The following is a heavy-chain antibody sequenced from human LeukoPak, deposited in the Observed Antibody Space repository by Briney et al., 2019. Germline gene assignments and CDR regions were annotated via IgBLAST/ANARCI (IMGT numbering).Heavy chain of an antibody. Sequence: ASVKVSRKPSGYTFTGDYMHWVRHAPGQGHEWMGRINPNSGGTNYAQKFQGRVTMTRDTSISTAYMELSRLRSDDTAVYYCARDPDHDFQHWGQGTLVTVSS. V-gene: IGHV1-2*06. CDR1: GYTFTGDY. J-gene: IGHJ1*01. CDR3: ARDPDHDFQH. CDR2: INPNSGGT.